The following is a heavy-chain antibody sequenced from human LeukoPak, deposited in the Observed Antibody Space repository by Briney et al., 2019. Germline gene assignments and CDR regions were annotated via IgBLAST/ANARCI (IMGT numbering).Heavy chain of an antibody. Sequence: SETLSLTCTVSGGSISSYYWSWIRQPPGKGLEWIGYIYYSGSTNYNPSLKSRVTISVDTSKNQFSLKLSSVTAADTAVYYCARRGYNQPFDYWGQGTLVTVSS. V-gene: IGHV4-59*12. CDR2: IYYSGST. D-gene: IGHD5-24*01. CDR1: GGSISSYY. J-gene: IGHJ4*02. CDR3: ARRGYNQPFDY.